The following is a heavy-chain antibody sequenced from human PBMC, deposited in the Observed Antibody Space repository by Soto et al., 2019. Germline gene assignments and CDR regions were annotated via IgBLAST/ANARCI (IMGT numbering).Heavy chain of an antibody. V-gene: IGHV1-69*12. CDR1: GDTFSSYA. CDR2: IIPIVGTA. D-gene: IGHD2-21*02. Sequence: QVQLVQSGAEVKKPGSSVKVSCKASGDTFSSYAISWVRQAPGQGLEWMGGIIPIVGTANYAQKFQGRVTITADESTRTADIELSSLRSEDTAVYYCARDCGGDCPYYYYGMDVWGKGTTVTVSS. CDR3: ARDCGGDCPYYYYGMDV. J-gene: IGHJ6*04.